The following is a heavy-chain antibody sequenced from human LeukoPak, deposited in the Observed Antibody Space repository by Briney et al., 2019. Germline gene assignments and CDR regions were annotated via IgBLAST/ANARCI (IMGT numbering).Heavy chain of an antibody. CDR2: INSDGSST. CDR3: ARVVSSGYYYGHDWFDP. D-gene: IGHD3-22*01. Sequence: SGGFLRLSCAASGFTFSSYWMHWVRQAPGKGLVWVSRINSDGSSTSYADSVKGRFTISRDNAKNTQYLQMNSLRAEDTAVYYCARVVSSGYYYGHDWFDPWGQGTLVTVSS. J-gene: IGHJ5*02. CDR1: GFTFSSYW. V-gene: IGHV3-74*01.